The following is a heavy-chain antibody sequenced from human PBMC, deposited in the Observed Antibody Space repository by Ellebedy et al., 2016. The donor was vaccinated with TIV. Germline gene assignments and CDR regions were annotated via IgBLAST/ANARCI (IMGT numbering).Heavy chain of an antibody. CDR1: GFTLSHSA. J-gene: IGHJ3*02. D-gene: IGHD7-27*01. CDR3: ARDMAWGNERVNDALDI. CDR2: ISYNGDNA. V-gene: IGHV3-30-3*01. Sequence: GGSLRLSCAASGFTLSHSAMHWVRQGPGKGLEWVAVISYNGDNAYYADSVKGRFTISRDNAKNSLYLQMSSLTAEDTAAYYCARDMAWGNERVNDALDIWGQGTMVTVSA.